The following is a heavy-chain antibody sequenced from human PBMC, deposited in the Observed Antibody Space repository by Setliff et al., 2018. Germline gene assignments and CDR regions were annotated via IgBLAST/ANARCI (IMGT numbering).Heavy chain of an antibody. V-gene: IGHV7-4-1*02. CDR1: GYTFTSYA. J-gene: IGHJ4*02. D-gene: IGHD3-3*01. CDR3: AISRYDFWSGYYFDY. Sequence: ASVKVSCKASGYTFTSYAMNWVRQAPGQGLEWMGWINTNTGSPTYAQGFTGRFVFSLDTSVSTAYLQISSLKAEDTAVYYCAISRYDFWSGYYFDYWGQGTLVTVSS. CDR2: INTNTGSP.